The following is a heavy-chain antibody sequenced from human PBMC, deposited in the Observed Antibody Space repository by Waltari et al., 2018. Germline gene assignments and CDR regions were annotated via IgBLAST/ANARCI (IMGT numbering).Heavy chain of an antibody. J-gene: IGHJ3*02. CDR3: ATWTGGSLGAFDN. D-gene: IGHD7-27*01. Sequence: EVQLVESGGGLIQPGGSLRLSCEVSGFTVSNNYLGWVRQAPGTGLEWVSVIYSGGDTYDADAVRGRFTISRDNSKNTLYLQMNSLRVEDTALYYCATWTGGSLGAFDNWGQGTMVTVSS. V-gene: IGHV3-53*01. CDR1: GFTVSNNY. CDR2: IYSGGDT.